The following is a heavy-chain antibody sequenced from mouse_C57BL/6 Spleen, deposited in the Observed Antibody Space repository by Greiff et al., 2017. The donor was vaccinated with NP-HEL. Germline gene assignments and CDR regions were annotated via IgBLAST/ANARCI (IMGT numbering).Heavy chain of an antibody. D-gene: IGHD4-1*01. CDR3: ARRGTGRGFAY. Sequence: QVQLQQPGAELVKPGASVKLSCKATGYTFTGYWIEWVKQRPGHGLEWIGEILPGSGSTTYNEKFKGKATFTADTSSNTAYMQLRSLTTEDSAIYYCARRGTGRGFAYWGQGTLVTVSA. CDR2: ILPGSGST. CDR1: GYTFTGYW. J-gene: IGHJ3*01. V-gene: IGHV1-9*01.